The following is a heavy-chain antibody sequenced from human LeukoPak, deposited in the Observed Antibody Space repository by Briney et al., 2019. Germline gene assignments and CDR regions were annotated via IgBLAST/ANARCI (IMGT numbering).Heavy chain of an antibody. CDR3: ARGGYSSTLYGRYQH. CDR2: ISSSSSYI. J-gene: IGHJ1*01. D-gene: IGHD6-13*01. CDR1: GFTFSTYS. Sequence: GGSLRLSCAASGFTFSTYSMNCVRQAPGKGLEWVSSISSSSSYIYYADSVEGRFTISRDNAKNSLSLQMNSLRAEDTAVYYCARGGYSSTLYGRYQHWGQGTLVTVSP. V-gene: IGHV3-21*01.